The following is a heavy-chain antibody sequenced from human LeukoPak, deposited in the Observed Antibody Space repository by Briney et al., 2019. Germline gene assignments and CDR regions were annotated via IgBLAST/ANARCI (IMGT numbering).Heavy chain of an antibody. CDR3: AKAGSGMVTGDS. D-gene: IGHD5-18*01. CDR1: GFTFDDYA. J-gene: IGHJ4*02. V-gene: IGHV3-43*02. CDR2: ISGDSGST. Sequence: PGGSLRLSCAASGFTFDDYAMHWVRQAPGKGLEWVSLISGDSGSTFYADSVKGQFTISRDNSRNSLYLQMNSLRSEDTALYYCAKAGSGMVTGDSWGQGTLVTVSS.